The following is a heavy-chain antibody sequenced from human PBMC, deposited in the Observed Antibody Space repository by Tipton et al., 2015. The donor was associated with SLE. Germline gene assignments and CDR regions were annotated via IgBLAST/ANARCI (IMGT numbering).Heavy chain of an antibody. J-gene: IGHJ4*02. D-gene: IGHD1-26*01. Sequence: TLSLTCTVSGGSISSGDYYWSWIRQPPGKGLEWIGYIYYSGSTYYNPSLKSRVTISVDTSKNQFSLKLSSVTAADTAVYYCAREEWELLGFDYWGQGTLVTVSS. CDR2: IYYSGST. CDR1: GGSISSGDYY. V-gene: IGHV4-30-4*01. CDR3: AREEWELLGFDY.